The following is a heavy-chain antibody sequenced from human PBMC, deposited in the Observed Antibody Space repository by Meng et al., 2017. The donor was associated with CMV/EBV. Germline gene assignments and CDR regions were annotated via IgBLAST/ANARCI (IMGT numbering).Heavy chain of an antibody. V-gene: IGHV4-4*07. CDR2: IYTSGST. J-gene: IGHJ5*02. Sequence: QGQLQASGLCLGNPADALSPSCAAAGASISSYYWSWIRPPAGKGLEWIGRIYTSGSTNYNPSLKSRVAMSVDTSKNQFSLKLSSVTAADTAVYYCARSMVVAGDWFDPWGQGTLVTVSS. CDR3: ARSMVVAGDWFDP. D-gene: IGHD2-15*01. CDR1: GASISSYY.